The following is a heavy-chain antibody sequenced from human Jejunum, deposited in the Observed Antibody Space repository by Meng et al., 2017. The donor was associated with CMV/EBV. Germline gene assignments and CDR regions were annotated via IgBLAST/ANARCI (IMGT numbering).Heavy chain of an antibody. D-gene: IGHD3-3*01. CDR1: STSW. Sequence: STSWMTWVRQAPGKGLEWVANIKYDGTEKNYVDSVRGRFTISRDNAKNSLYLQMDSLRAEDTAVYYCARHTIFGVGRYYYHGLDVWGQGTTVTVSS. CDR3: ARHTIFGVGRYYYHGLDV. CDR2: IKYDGTEK. V-gene: IGHV3-7*01. J-gene: IGHJ6*02.